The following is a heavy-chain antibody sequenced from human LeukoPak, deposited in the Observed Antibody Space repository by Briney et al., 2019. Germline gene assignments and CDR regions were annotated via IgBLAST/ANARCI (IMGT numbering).Heavy chain of an antibody. D-gene: IGHD5-24*01. Sequence: GASVKVSCKASGYTFTSYYMHWVRQAPGQGLEWMGIINPSGGSTSYAQKFQGRVTMTRDMSTSTAYMELSRLRSDDTAVYYCAREQDGYPTAFDIWGQGTMVTVSS. CDR1: GYTFTSYY. CDR2: INPSGGST. V-gene: IGHV1-46*01. J-gene: IGHJ3*02. CDR3: AREQDGYPTAFDI.